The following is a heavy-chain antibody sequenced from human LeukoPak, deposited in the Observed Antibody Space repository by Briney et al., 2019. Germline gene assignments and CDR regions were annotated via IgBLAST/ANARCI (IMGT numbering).Heavy chain of an antibody. CDR2: MNPNSGNT. CDR1: GYTFTSYD. V-gene: IGHV1-8*03. J-gene: IGHJ4*02. Sequence: ASVKLSCKTSGYTFTSYDINWVRHATGQGLEWMGWMNPNSGNTGYAQKFQGRVTITRNTSISTAYMELSSLRSEDTAVYYCARSMAIDNFDHWGQGTLVTVSS. D-gene: IGHD5-24*01. CDR3: ARSMAIDNFDH.